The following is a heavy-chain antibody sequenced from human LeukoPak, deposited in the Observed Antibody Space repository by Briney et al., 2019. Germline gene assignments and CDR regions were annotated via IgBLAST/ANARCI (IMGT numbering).Heavy chain of an antibody. V-gene: IGHV3-21*04. Sequence: PGGSLRLSCAASGFTFSSYSINWVRQAPGKGLEWVSSISGRSDSIYYADSGKGRFTISRDNAKNSVYLQGNSLRAEDTAVYYCSLWFGEPRAFDFRGQGTMVTVFS. D-gene: IGHD3-10*01. J-gene: IGHJ3*01. CDR2: ISGRSDSI. CDR1: GFTFSSYS. CDR3: SLWFGEPRAFDF.